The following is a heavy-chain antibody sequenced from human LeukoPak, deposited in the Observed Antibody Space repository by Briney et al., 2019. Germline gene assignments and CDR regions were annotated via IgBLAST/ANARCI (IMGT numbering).Heavy chain of an antibody. CDR1: GFTFSSYS. Sequence: PGGSLRLSCAASGFTFSSYSMDWVRQPPGKGLEWIGEINHSGSTNYNPSLKSRVTISVDTSKNQFSLKLSSVTAADTAVYYCARGPRVLVYWGQGTLVTVSS. CDR3: ARGPRVLVY. J-gene: IGHJ4*02. CDR2: INHSGST. V-gene: IGHV4-34*01.